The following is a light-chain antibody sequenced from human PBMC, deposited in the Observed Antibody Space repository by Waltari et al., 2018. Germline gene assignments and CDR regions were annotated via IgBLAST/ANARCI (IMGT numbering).Light chain of an antibody. V-gene: IGKV3D-11*02. CDR3: QTRTNGQVT. J-gene: IGKJ5*01. CDR2: DAS. Sequence: EIVLTQSPATLSLSPGESATLSCRASQNIWTELAWYQQKPGRAPRLIIVDASRRATALPARFTGSGSGTDFTLTIDTLEPDDFGLYYCQTRTNGQVTFGQGTRLEI. CDR1: QNIWTE.